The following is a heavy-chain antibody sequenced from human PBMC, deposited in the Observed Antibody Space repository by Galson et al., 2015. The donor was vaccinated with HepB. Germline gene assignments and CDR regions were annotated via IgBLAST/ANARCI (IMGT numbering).Heavy chain of an antibody. Sequence: SLRLSCAASGFIFSSYSMNWVRQAPGKGLEWVSSISSSSSNIYYADSVKGRFTISRDNAKNSLYLQMNSLRAEDTAVYYCARDQTSYYGLNWGQGTLVTVSS. CDR1: GFIFSSYS. CDR2: ISSSSSNI. V-gene: IGHV3-21*01. CDR3: ARDQTSYYGLN. D-gene: IGHD1-26*01. J-gene: IGHJ4*02.